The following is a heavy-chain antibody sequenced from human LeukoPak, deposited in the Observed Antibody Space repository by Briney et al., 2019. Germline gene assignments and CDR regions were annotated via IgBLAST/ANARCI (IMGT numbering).Heavy chain of an antibody. D-gene: IGHD2-21*01. J-gene: IGHJ1*01. CDR3: AKASRASCGGAFCSHFNA. CDR1: GFTFISYA. CDR2: ISGSGGNT. V-gene: IGHV3-23*01. Sequence: GGSLRRYCAASGFTFISYALSWVCQAPGKGLEWVSGISGSGGNTYYADSVKGRFTISIDNSKNTVYLQMNSLRAEDTAVYYCAKASRASCGGAFCSHFNAWGPATLVTVSS.